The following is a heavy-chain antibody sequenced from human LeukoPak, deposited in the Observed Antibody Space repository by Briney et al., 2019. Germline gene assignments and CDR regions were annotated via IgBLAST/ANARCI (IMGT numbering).Heavy chain of an antibody. J-gene: IGHJ4*02. Sequence: GGSLRLSCAASGFTFSTFSMAWVRQAPGKGLEWLAYLTSNGGSIYYADSLKGRFTISRDKPKNTLSLQMNSLRSEDTALYYCAREPGYITFHWGQGTLVTVSS. D-gene: IGHD5-12*01. CDR1: GFTFSTFS. CDR2: LTSNGGSI. CDR3: AREPGYITFH. V-gene: IGHV3-48*01.